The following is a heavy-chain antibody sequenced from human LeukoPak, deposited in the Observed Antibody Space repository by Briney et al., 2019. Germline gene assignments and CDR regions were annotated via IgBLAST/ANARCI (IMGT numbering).Heavy chain of an antibody. CDR1: GGSISSSIYY. D-gene: IGHD3-10*01. CDR2: IYYSGST. J-gene: IGHJ5*02. V-gene: IGHV4-39*07. CDR3: ARKVTYYYGSGSYNWFDP. Sequence: PSETLSLTCTVSGGSISSSIYYWGWIRQPPGKGLEWIGSIYYSGSTYYNPSLKSRVTISVDTSKNQFSLKLSSVTAADTAVYYCARKVTYYYGSGSYNWFDPWGQGTLVTVSS.